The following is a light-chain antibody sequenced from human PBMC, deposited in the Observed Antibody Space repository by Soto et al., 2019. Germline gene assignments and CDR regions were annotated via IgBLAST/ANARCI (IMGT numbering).Light chain of an antibody. V-gene: IGKV3-11*01. CDR1: QSVSSY. CDR2: DAS. J-gene: IGKJ4*01. CDR3: QQRSNWPLT. Sequence: EIVLTQSPATLSLSPGERATLSCRASQSVSSYLAWYQQKPGQAPRLLIYDASNRATGVPARFSGSGSGTDFTLTISSLKPEAFAVYYCQQRSNWPLTFGGGTKVEIK.